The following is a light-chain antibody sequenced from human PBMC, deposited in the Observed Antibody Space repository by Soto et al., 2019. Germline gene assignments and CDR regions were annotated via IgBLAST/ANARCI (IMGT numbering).Light chain of an antibody. J-gene: IGKJ1*01. CDR3: MQALQTPPT. CDR1: QSLLHSNGYNY. V-gene: IGKV2-28*01. Sequence: SVMTQSPLSLPVTPGEPASISCRSSQSLLHSNGYNYLDWYLQKPGQSPQLLIYLGSNRASGVPDRFSGSGSGTDFTLRISRVEAEDVGVYYCMQALQTPPTFGQGTKV. CDR2: LGS.